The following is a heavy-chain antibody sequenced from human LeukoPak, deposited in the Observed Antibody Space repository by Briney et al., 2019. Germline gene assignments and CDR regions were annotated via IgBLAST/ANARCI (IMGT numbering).Heavy chain of an antibody. Sequence: PSETLSLTCTVSGGSISSYYWSWIRQPPGKGLEWIGYIYTSGSTNYNPSLKSRVTISVDTSKNQFSLKLSSVTAADTAVYYCARREAAFDYYYYMDVWGKGTTVTVSS. V-gene: IGHV4-4*09. CDR3: ARREAAFDYYYYMDV. CDR2: IYTSGST. J-gene: IGHJ6*03. CDR1: GGSISSYY. D-gene: IGHD6-13*01.